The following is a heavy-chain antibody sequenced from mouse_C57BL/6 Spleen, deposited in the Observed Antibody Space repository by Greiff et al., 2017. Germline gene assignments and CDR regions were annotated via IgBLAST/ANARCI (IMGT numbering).Heavy chain of an antibody. CDR3: ARGRYWYFDV. J-gene: IGHJ1*03. Sequence: QVQLQQSGPGLVQPSQSLSITCTVSGFSLTSYGVHWVRQSPGKGLEWLGVTWSGGSTDYNAAFISRLSISKDNSKSQVFFKMNSLQADDTAIYYCARGRYWYFDVWGTGTTVTVSS. V-gene: IGHV2-2*01. CDR2: TWSGGST. CDR1: GFSLTSYG.